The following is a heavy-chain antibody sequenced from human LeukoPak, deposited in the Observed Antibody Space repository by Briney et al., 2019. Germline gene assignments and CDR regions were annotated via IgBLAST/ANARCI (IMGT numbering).Heavy chain of an antibody. CDR1: GFTFSSYA. Sequence: GGSLRLSCAASGFTFSSYAMHWVRQAPGKGLEWVAVISYDGSNKYYADSVKGRFTISRDNSKNTLYLQMNSLRAEDTAVYYCARDQASFGQGRDAFDIWGQGTMVTVSS. CDR3: ARDQASFGQGRDAFDI. V-gene: IGHV3-30-3*01. J-gene: IGHJ3*02. CDR2: ISYDGSNK. D-gene: IGHD3-16*01.